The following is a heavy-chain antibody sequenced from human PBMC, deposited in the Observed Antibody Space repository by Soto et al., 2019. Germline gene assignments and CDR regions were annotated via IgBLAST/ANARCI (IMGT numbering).Heavy chain of an antibody. CDR2: IKNDGSEQ. D-gene: IGHD3-9*01. J-gene: IGHJ4*02. Sequence: EVQLVESGGGLVQPGGSLRLSCAASGFTFTTYYMTWVRQAPGKGLEWVASIKNDGSEQYYLDSVKGRFTISRDNTKNSVYLQMNSLRAGDTALYYCSRENWFQDFWGQGTLVTVSS. V-gene: IGHV3-7*01. CDR1: GFTFTTYY. CDR3: SRENWFQDF.